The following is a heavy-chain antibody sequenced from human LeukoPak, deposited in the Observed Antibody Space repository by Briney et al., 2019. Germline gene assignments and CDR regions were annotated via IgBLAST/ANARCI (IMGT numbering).Heavy chain of an antibody. V-gene: IGHV4-4*08. CDR2: FYSSGII. CDR1: GASINSHS. D-gene: IGHD3-10*01. Sequence: SETLSLTCTVSGASINSHSWSWIRQPPGKRLECIGYFYSSGIINYNPSLKSRVTISVDTSKNQFSLNLSSVTAADTAVYYCARVFHGSGFNFDYWGQGTLVTVSS. J-gene: IGHJ4*02. CDR3: ARVFHGSGFNFDY.